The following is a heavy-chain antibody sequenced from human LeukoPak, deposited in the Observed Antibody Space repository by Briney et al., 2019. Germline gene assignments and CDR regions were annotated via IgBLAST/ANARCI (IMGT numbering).Heavy chain of an antibody. Sequence: PGGSLRLSCAASGFTFDDYGMNWVRQAPGRGLEWVSGINWNGGSTGYADSVKGRFTISRDNAKNSLYLQMNSLRAEGTALYYCARNYGSGSYYCEDYWGQGTLVTVSS. V-gene: IGHV3-20*04. CDR1: GFTFDDYG. CDR2: INWNGGST. CDR3: ARNYGSGSYYCEDY. D-gene: IGHD3-10*01. J-gene: IGHJ4*02.